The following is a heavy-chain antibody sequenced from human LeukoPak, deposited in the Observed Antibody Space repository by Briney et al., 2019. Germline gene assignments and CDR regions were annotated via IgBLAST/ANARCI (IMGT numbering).Heavy chain of an antibody. V-gene: IGHV3-23*01. Sequence: GGSLRLSCAASGFTFSSYAMSWVRQAPGKGLGWVSAISGSGGSTYYADSVKGRFTISRDNSKNTLYLQMNSLRAEDTAVYYCAKDHFGQGDGERDYWGQGTLVTVSS. CDR2: ISGSGGST. CDR3: AKDHFGQGDGERDY. D-gene: IGHD3-10*01. J-gene: IGHJ4*02. CDR1: GFTFSSYA.